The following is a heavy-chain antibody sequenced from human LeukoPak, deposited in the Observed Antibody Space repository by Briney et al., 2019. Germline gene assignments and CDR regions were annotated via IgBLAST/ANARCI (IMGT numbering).Heavy chain of an antibody. CDR1: GGTFSSYA. CDR2: IIPIFGTA. CDR3: ARGYNELAAAGRVFDY. Sequence: SVKVSCKASGGTFSSYAISWVRQAPGQGLEWMGGIIPIFGTANYAQKFQGRVTITADKSTSTAYMELSSLRSEDTAVYYCARGYNELAAAGRVFDYWGQGTLVTVSS. D-gene: IGHD6-13*01. V-gene: IGHV1-69*06. J-gene: IGHJ4*02.